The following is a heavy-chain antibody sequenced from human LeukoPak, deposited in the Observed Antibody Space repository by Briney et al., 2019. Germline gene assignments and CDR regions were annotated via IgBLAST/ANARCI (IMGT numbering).Heavy chain of an antibody. D-gene: IGHD1-26*01. Sequence: GGSLRLSCAASGFTFSSYSMNWVRQAPGKGLEWVSYISSSSSTIYYADSVKGRFTISRDNAKNSLYLQMNSLRAEDTAVYYCARDPVGAIGYGMDVWGQGTTVTVSS. V-gene: IGHV3-48*01. J-gene: IGHJ6*02. CDR1: GFTFSSYS. CDR3: ARDPVGAIGYGMDV. CDR2: ISSSSSTI.